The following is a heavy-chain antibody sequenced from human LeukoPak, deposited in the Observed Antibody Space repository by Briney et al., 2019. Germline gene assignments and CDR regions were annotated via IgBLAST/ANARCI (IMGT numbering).Heavy chain of an antibody. CDR2: ISGSGGST. Sequence: GGSLRLSCAASGFTFSSYGMSWVRQAPGKGLEWVSAISGSGGSTYYADSVKGRFTISRDNSKNTLYLQMNSLRAEDTAVYYCARDAYYYDSSGYYLPAGADYWGQGTLVTVSS. CDR3: ARDAYYYDSSGYYLPAGADY. V-gene: IGHV3-23*01. CDR1: GFTFSSYG. D-gene: IGHD3-22*01. J-gene: IGHJ4*02.